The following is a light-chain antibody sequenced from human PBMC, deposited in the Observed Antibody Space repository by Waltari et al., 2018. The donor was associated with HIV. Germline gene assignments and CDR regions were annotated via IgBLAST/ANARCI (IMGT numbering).Light chain of an antibody. CDR2: NTY. J-gene: IGLJ2*01. Sequence: QSVLTQPPSASGTPGQTVTISCSGSSADIGSNTVNWNKQLPGTAPKLLIYNTYQRPSGVPDRVSASQSGTSASLAISGLQSEDEADYYCAAWDDSMEGHVFGGGTKLTIL. CDR3: AAWDDSMEGHV. V-gene: IGLV1-44*01. CDR1: SADIGSNT.